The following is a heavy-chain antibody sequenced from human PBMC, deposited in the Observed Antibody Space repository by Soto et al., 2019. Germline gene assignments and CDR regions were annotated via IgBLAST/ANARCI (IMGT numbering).Heavy chain of an antibody. D-gene: IGHD2-15*01. CDR2: INPSGGRT. CDR3: ARAYCSGGSCYGRPDYYYYYGMDI. Sequence: ASVKVSCKASGYTFTHHYIHWVRQAPGQGLDWVGVINPSGGRTNYAQKFQGRVTMTGDTSTRTVYMELSSLRSEDTAVYYCARAYCSGGSCYGRPDYYYYYGMDIWGQGTTVTVSS. CDR1: GYTFTHHY. J-gene: IGHJ6*02. V-gene: IGHV1-46*01.